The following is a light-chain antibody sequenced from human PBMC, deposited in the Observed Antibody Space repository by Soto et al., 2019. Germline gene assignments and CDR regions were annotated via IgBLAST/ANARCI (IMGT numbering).Light chain of an antibody. CDR2: GAS. CDR1: QSVSSSY. V-gene: IGKV3-20*01. Sequence: EIVLTQSPGTLSLSPGERATLSCRASQSVSSSYLAWYQQKPGQAPRLLIYGASTRASDIPDRFSGSGSGTDFTLYISRLEPEDFAVYYCQQYGSSPYTCGQGTKLEIK. CDR3: QQYGSSPYT. J-gene: IGKJ2*01.